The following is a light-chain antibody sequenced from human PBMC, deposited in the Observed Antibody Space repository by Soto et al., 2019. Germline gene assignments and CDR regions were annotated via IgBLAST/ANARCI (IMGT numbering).Light chain of an antibody. CDR2: EAT. J-gene: IGLJ3*02. Sequence: QSALTQPASVSGSPGQSITISCTGTSSDVGSYNLVSWYQQHPGEAPKLMIYEATKRPSGVSNRFSGSKAGSAASLTISGLQAEDEADYYCCSYAGSLVFGGGTKVTVL. CDR1: SSDVGSYNL. CDR3: CSYAGSLV. V-gene: IGLV2-23*01.